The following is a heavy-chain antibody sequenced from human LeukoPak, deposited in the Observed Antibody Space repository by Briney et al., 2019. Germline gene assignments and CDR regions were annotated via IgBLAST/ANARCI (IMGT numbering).Heavy chain of an antibody. V-gene: IGHV3-7*05. D-gene: IGHD5-24*01. CDR1: GFIFSTYW. CDR2: IKQDGSET. CDR3: ARGALKWLQSRGGAAFDI. Sequence: GGSLRLSCAASGFIFSTYWMTWVRQAPGKGLEWVANIKQDGSETYYVDSVKGRSTISRDNAKHSLYLQTNRLRAEDTAVYYCARGALKWLQSRGGAAFDIWGQGTMVTVSS. J-gene: IGHJ3*02.